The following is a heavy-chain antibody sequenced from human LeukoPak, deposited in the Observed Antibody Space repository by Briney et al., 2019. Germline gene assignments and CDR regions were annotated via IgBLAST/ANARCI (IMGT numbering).Heavy chain of an antibody. CDR2: ISAYNGNT. D-gene: IGHD6-6*01. CDR3: ARHREYSSSSGSWFDP. CDR1: GYTLTELS. J-gene: IGHJ5*02. Sequence: GASVKVSCKVSGYTLTELSMHWVRQSPGQGLEWMGWISAYNGNTNYAQKLQGRVTMTTDTSTSTAYMELRSLRSDDTAVYYCARHREYSSSSGSWFDPLGQGTLVTVSS. V-gene: IGHV1-18*01.